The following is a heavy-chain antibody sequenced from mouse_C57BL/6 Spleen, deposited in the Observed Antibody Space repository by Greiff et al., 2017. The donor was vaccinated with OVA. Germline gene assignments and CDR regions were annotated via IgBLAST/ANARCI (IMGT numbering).Heavy chain of an antibody. J-gene: IGHJ4*01. D-gene: IGHD4-1*01. V-gene: IGHV1-52*01. CDR1: GYTFTSYW. CDR3: ARDGTQGAMDY. Sequence: QVQLQQPGAELVRPGSSVKLSCKASGYTFTSYWMHWVKQRPIQGLEWIGNIDPSDSETHYNQKFKDKATLTVDKSSSTAYMQLSSLTSEDSAVYYCARDGTQGAMDYWGQGTSVTVSS. CDR2: IDPSDSET.